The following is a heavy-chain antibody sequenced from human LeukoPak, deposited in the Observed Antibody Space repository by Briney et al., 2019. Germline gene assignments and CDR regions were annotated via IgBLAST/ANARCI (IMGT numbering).Heavy chain of an antibody. CDR2: IYHSGST. D-gene: IGHD6-19*01. CDR3: ARARSSGWYFDFDY. J-gene: IGHJ4*02. Sequence: PSETLSLTCAVSGGSISSGGYFWSWIRQPPGKGLEWIGYIYHSGSTYYNPSLKSRVTISVDRSKNQFSLKLSSVTAADTAVYYCARARSSGWYFDFDYWGQGTLVTVSS. V-gene: IGHV4-30-2*01. CDR1: GGSISSGGYF.